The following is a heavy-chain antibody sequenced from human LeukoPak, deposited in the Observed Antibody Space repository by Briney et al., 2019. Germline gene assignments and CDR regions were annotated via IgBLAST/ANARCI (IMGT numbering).Heavy chain of an antibody. CDR2: ISSSGSTI. CDR3: ARVPKYYDILTGYYSNYYYMDV. CDR1: GFTFSSYE. Sequence: PGGSLRLSCAASGFTFSSYEMNWVRQAPGKGLEWVSYISSSGSTIYYADSAKGRFTISRDNAKNSLYLQMHSLRAEDTAVYYCARVPKYYDILTGYYSNYYYMDVWGKGTTVTISS. J-gene: IGHJ6*03. V-gene: IGHV3-48*03. D-gene: IGHD3-9*01.